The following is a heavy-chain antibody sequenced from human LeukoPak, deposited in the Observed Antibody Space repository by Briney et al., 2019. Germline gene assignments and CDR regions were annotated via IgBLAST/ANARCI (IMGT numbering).Heavy chain of an antibody. J-gene: IGHJ4*02. CDR2: VTKKVNNYIT. V-gene: IGHV3-72*01. CDR3: ARDRDDILT. Sequence: GGSLRLSCVASGFTFSDYYTDWVRQAPGKGLEWVGRVTKKVNNYITEYAASVKGRFTISRDDSENSLYLQMNSLKIEDTAVYYCARDRDDILTRGQGTLVTVSS. D-gene: IGHD3-9*01. CDR1: GFTFSDYY.